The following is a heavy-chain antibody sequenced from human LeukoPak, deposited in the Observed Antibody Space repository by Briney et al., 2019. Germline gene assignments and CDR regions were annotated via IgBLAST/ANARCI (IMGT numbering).Heavy chain of an antibody. V-gene: IGHV3-66*02. D-gene: IGHD3-22*01. CDR3: ARDRSSGYSDALDI. CDR2: IYSDGGT. Sequence: GGSLRLSCAASGFTVSSSYMNWVRQAPGKGLEWVSVIYSDGGTYYADSVKGRFTISRDNSKNTLYFQMNRLRAEDTAVYYCARDRSSGYSDALDIWGQGTMVTVSS. J-gene: IGHJ3*02. CDR1: GFTVSSSY.